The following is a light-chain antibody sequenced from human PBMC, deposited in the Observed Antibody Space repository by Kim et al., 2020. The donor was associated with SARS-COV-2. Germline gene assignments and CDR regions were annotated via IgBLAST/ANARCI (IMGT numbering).Light chain of an antibody. V-gene: IGLV1-40*01. J-gene: IGLJ1*01. CDR3: QSYDNSLSSYV. Sequence: QRVTISCTGRGSNIGAGYDVHWYQQLPTTAPKLLMYGNSNRPSGVPDRFSGSKSGTSASLAITGLQAEDEADYYCQSYDNSLSSYVFGSGTKVTVL. CDR1: GSNIGAGYD. CDR2: GNS.